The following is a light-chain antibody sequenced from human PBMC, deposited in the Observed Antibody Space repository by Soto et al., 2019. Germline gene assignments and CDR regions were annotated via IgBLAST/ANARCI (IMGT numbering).Light chain of an antibody. CDR2: GAS. CDR1: QSVSSSY. J-gene: IGKJ1*01. V-gene: IGKV3-20*01. CDR3: QQYGSSPRGT. Sequence: EIVLTQSPGTLSLSPGERATLSCRASQSVSSSYLAWYQQKPGQAPGLLIYGASSRATGIPDRFSGSGSGTDFNLTISRLEPEDFAVYYCQQYGSSPRGTFGQGTKVEIK.